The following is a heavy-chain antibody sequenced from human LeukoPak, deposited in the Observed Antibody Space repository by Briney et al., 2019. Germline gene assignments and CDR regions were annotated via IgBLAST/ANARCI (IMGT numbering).Heavy chain of an antibody. Sequence: GGSLRLSCAASAFTFDDYAMHWVRQAPGEGLEGVSGISWNSGSIVYADSVKGRFTISRDNAKNSLYLPMNSMRAEDTALYYCAKDVKGYYYYYGMDVWGQGTTVTVSS. J-gene: IGHJ6*02. V-gene: IGHV3-9*01. CDR3: AKDVKGYYYYYGMDV. CDR2: ISWNSGSI. CDR1: AFTFDDYA.